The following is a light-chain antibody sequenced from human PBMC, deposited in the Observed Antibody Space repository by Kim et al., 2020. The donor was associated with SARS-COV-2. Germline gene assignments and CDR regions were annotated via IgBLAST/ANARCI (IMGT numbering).Light chain of an antibody. CDR2: DNT. CDR3: QSYDSSLTALV. J-gene: IGLJ2*01. Sequence: QSVLTQPPSVSGAAGQRVTISCTGSTSNIGGNYVHWYQLLPGTAPRLLIFDNTNRPSGVPGRFSGSKSGSSASLAITGLQSEDEGDYYCQSYDSSLTALVFGGGTKLTV. CDR1: TSNIGGNY. V-gene: IGLV1-40*01.